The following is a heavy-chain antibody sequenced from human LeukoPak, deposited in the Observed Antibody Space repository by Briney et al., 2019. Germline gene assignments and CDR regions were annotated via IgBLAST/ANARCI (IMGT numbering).Heavy chain of an antibody. CDR1: GYTFTGYY. J-gene: IGHJ4*02. D-gene: IGHD4-17*01. Sequence: ASVKVSCKASGYTFTGYYMHWVRQAPGQGLEWMGWINPNSGGTNYAQKFQGRVTMTRDTSISTAYMELRSLRSDDTAVYYCARAHLDYGDSSYWGQGTLVTVSS. CDR2: INPNSGGT. V-gene: IGHV1-2*02. CDR3: ARAHLDYGDSSY.